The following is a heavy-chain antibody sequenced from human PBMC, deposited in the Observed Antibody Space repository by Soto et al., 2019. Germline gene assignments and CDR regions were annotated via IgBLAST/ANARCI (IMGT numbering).Heavy chain of an antibody. CDR1: GYTFTNYA. V-gene: IGHV1-3*01. D-gene: IGHD5-12*01. J-gene: IGHJ4*02. CDR3: ARVSGYYLPDY. Sequence: ASVKVSCKASGYTFTNYAMHWVRQAPGQRLEWMGWINAGNGNTKYSQKFQGRVTITRDTSASTAYMELSSLRSEDTAVYYCARVSGYYLPDYWGKGTLVTVPS. CDR2: INAGNGNT.